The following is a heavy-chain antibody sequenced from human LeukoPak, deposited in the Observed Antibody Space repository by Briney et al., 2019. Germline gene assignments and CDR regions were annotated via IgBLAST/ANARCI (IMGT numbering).Heavy chain of an antibody. CDR3: AREEARGAFDI. V-gene: IGHV3-48*04. D-gene: IGHD6-6*01. CDR2: ISSSSSTI. Sequence: GGSLRLSCAASGFIFSNYGMSWVRQAPGKGLEWVSYISSSSSTIYYADSVKGRFTISRDNAKNSLYLQMNSLRAEDTAVYYCAREEARGAFDIWGQGTMVTVSS. CDR1: GFIFSNYG. J-gene: IGHJ3*02.